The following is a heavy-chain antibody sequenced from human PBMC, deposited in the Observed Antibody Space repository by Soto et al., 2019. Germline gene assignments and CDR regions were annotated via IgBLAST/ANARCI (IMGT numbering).Heavy chain of an antibody. J-gene: IGHJ6*03. V-gene: IGHV4-59*01. Sequence: SETLSLTCTVSGGSISSYYWSWIRQPPGKGLEWIGYIYYSGSTNYNPSLKSRVTISVDTSKNQFSLKLSSVTAADTAVYYCARCVENYDFWSGSPYYYYLDVWGKGPTVTVSS. CDR1: GGSISSYY. CDR3: ARCVENYDFWSGSPYYYYLDV. CDR2: IYYSGST. D-gene: IGHD3-3*01.